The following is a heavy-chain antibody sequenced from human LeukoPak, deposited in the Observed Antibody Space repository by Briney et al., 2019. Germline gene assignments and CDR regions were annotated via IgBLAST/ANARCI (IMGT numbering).Heavy chain of an antibody. D-gene: IGHD3-10*01. CDR3: AKDADYYGSGRFDY. CDR1: GYSISSGYY. V-gene: IGHV3-23*01. Sequence: PSETLSLTCTVSGYSISSGYYWGWIRQPPGKGLEWVSAISGSGGSTYYADSVKGRFTISRDNSKNTLYLQMNSLRAEDTAVYYCAKDADYYGSGRFDYWGQGTLVTVSS. J-gene: IGHJ4*02. CDR2: ISGSGGST.